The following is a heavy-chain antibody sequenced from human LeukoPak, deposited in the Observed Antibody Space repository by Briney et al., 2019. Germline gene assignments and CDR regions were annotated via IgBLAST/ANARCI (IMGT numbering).Heavy chain of an antibody. J-gene: IGHJ4*02. CDR2: ISSSGSTI. D-gene: IGHD3-22*01. Sequence: GGSLRLSCAASGFTFSNAWMSWVRQAPGKGLEWVSYISSSGSTIYYADSVKGRFTTSRDNAKNSLYLQMNSLRAEDTAVYYCARDAAYYDSSSFDYWGQGTLVTVSS. CDR3: ARDAAYYDSSSFDY. V-gene: IGHV3-11*04. CDR1: GFTFSNAW.